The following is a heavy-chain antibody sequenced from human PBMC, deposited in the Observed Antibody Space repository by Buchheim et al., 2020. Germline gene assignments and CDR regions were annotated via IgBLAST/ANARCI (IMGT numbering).Heavy chain of an antibody. CDR1: GGSVNSAVHY. Sequence: QVQLQESGPGLVKPSGTLSLTCTVSGGSVNSAVHYWSWFRQPPGKQLEWIGYVYYNGSPNYNSSLESRINMPIDTSKNQFFLRLNSVTAADTAVYYCARGDYSRHDYWGQGTL. V-gene: IGHV4-61*08. J-gene: IGHJ4*02. CDR2: VYYNGSP. D-gene: IGHD4-11*01. CDR3: ARGDYSRHDY.